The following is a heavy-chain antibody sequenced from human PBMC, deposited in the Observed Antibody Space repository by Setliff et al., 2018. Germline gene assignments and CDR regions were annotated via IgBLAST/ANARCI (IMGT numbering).Heavy chain of an antibody. CDR3: ARSPITIFGVVLHPLDY. J-gene: IGHJ4*02. D-gene: IGHD3-3*01. CDR1: GGSFSGYY. CDR2: INHSGST. V-gene: IGHV4-34*01. Sequence: SETLSLTCAVCGGSFSGYYWSWIRQPPGKGLEWIGEINHSGSTNYNPSLKSRVTISVDTSKNQFSLKLSSVTAADTAVYYCARSPITIFGVVLHPLDYWGQGTLVTVSS.